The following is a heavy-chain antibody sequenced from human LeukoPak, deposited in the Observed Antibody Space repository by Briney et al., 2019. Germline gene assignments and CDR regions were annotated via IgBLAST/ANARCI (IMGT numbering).Heavy chain of an antibody. CDR1: GGSISSGGYY. V-gene: IGHV4-31*03. J-gene: IGHJ6*02. CDR2: IYYSGST. D-gene: IGHD3-10*01. CDR3: ARGRRVRGVIGERSDYYYYGMDV. Sequence: PSQTLSLTCTVSGGSISSGGYYWSWIRQHPGKGLEWIGYIYYSGSTYYNPSLKSRVTISVDTSKNQFSLKLSSVTAADTAVYYCARGRRVRGVIGERSDYYYYGMDVWGQGTTVTVSS.